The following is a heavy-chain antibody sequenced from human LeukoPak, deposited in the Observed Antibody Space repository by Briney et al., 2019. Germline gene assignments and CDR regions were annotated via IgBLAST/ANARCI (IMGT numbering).Heavy chain of an antibody. CDR1: GFTFSNYE. Sequence: GGSLRLSCAVSGFTFSNYEMNWVRQAPGNGLEWVSYINSIAVTTHYAESVRGRFTIARDNAKNSLYLQMNSLRVEDTAVYYCARGRYYNDSSGFYPGFDCWGQGTLVTVSS. V-gene: IGHV3-48*03. D-gene: IGHD3-22*01. CDR3: ARGRYYNDSSGFYPGFDC. J-gene: IGHJ4*02. CDR2: INSIAVTT.